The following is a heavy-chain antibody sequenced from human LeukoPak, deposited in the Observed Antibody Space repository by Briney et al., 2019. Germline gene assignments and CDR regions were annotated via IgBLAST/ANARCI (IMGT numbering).Heavy chain of an antibody. D-gene: IGHD1-1*01. CDR2: ISSSSTYI. CDR1: GFTFSSYS. V-gene: IGHV3-21*01. Sequence: GGSLRLSCAASGFTFSSYSMNWVRQAPGKGLEWVSSISSSSTYIYYADSVKGRFTISRDNAKNSLYLQMNSLRAEDTAVYYCARDHEQVVQLDAFDIWGQGTMVTVSS. CDR3: ARDHEQVVQLDAFDI. J-gene: IGHJ3*02.